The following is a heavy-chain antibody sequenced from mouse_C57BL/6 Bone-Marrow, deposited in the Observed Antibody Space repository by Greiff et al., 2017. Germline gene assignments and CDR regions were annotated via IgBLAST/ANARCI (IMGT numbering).Heavy chain of an antibody. CDR2: IWGDGST. J-gene: IGHJ4*01. D-gene: IGHD2-4*01. V-gene: IGHV2-3*01. Sequence: VQLQESGPGLVAPSPSLSITCTVSGFSLTSYGVSWVRQPPGKGLEWLGVIWGDGSTNYHSALLSRLSIRKDKSKSQVFLKLNRLQTDDTATYYCAKQGIYYDYDGFYYYVMDYWCQGTSVTVSS. CDR1: GFSLTSYG. CDR3: AKQGIYYDYDGFYYYVMDY.